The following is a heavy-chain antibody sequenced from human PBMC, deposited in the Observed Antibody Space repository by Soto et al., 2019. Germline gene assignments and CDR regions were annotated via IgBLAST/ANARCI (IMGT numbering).Heavy chain of an antibody. CDR2: INHSGST. CDR1: GGSFSGYY. D-gene: IGHD2-15*01. CDR3: ARGHYCSGGSCYYYYYYGMDV. V-gene: IGHV4-34*01. J-gene: IGHJ6*02. Sequence: TLSLTCAVYGGSFSGYYWSWIRQPPGKGLEWIGEINHSGSTNYNPSLKSRVAISVDTSKNQFSLKLSSVTAADTAVYYCARGHYCSGGSCYYYYYYGMDVWGQGTTVTVSS.